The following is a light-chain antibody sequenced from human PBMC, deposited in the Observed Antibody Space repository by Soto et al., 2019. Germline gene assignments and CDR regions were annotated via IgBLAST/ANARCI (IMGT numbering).Light chain of an antibody. CDR1: ISDVVAYNY. V-gene: IGLV2-8*01. CDR3: SSHAGSNNYV. CDR2: EVS. Sequence: QSALTPPPSASGSPGQSVTISCTGTISDVVAYNYVSWYQQHPGKAPKLMIYEVSKRPSGVPDRCSGSKSGNTASLTVYGLQAEDEADYYSSSHAGSNNYVFGTGTKLTVL. J-gene: IGLJ1*01.